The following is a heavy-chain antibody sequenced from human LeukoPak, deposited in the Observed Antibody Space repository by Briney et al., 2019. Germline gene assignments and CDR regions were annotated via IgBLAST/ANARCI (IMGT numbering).Heavy chain of an antibody. V-gene: IGHV3-7*01. CDR2: IKTDGSQI. CDR1: GFTFSSYW. Sequence: TGGSLRLSCVASGFTFSSYWMTWVRQAPGKGLEWVANIKTDGSQIYYVDPVKGRFTISRDNAKNSLYLQMNSLRAEDTAVYYCAKFFTGEYVRAFDVWGQGTMVTVSS. J-gene: IGHJ3*01. D-gene: IGHD3-10*02. CDR3: AKFFTGEYVRAFDV.